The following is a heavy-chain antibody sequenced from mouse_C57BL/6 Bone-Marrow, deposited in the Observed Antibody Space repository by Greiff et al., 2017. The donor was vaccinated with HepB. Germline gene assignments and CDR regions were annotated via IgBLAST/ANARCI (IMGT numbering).Heavy chain of an antibody. Sequence: EVKLVESGGDLVKPGGSLKLSCAASGFTFSSYGMSWVRQTPDKRLEWVATISSGGSYTYYPDSVKGRFTISRDNAKNTLYLQMSSLKSEDTAMYYCADCGSGPFAYWGQGTLVTVSA. V-gene: IGHV5-6*01. CDR3: ADCGSGPFAY. D-gene: IGHD1-1*01. CDR1: GFTFSSYG. J-gene: IGHJ3*01. CDR2: ISSGGSYT.